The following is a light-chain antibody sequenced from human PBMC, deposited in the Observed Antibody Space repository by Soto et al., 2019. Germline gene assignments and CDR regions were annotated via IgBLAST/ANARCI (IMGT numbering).Light chain of an antibody. CDR3: QQYDYWPPLT. CDR1: QSVGTN. CDR2: GAS. J-gene: IGKJ4*01. V-gene: IGKV3-15*01. Sequence: EIVMTQSPATVSVSPGERATLSCRASQSVGTNLAWYQQKPGQVPRLLIYGASTRATGFPARFTGSGSGTEFSLTISSLQSEDFAVYYCQQYDYWPPLTFGGGTKLDIK.